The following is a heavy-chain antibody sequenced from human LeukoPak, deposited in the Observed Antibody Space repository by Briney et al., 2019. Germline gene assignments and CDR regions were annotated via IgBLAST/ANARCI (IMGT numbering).Heavy chain of an antibody. CDR2: ISNSGSSI. D-gene: IGHD2-8*02. Sequence: GGSLRLSCAASGFSFSDYYMTWIRQAPGKGLEWVSYISNSGSSIFYADSVKGRFTLSRNNGKNSLILEMNNLRGEDTAIYYCARGEPYWEALYSYVDVWGKGTTVIVSS. CDR1: GFSFSDYY. J-gene: IGHJ6*03. V-gene: IGHV3-11*01. CDR3: ARGEPYWEALYSYVDV.